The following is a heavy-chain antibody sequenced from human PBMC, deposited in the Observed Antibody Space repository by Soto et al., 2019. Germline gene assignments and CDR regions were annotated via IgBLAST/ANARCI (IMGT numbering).Heavy chain of an antibody. V-gene: IGHV3-23*01. CDR3: ASCDYSSRPGWFDP. CDR2: ISGSGGST. CDR1: GFTFSSYA. J-gene: IGHJ5*02. D-gene: IGHD6-13*01. Sequence: WSLRLSFSASGFTFSSYAMRWVRQAPGKGLEWVSAISGSGGSTYYADSVKGRFTISRDNSKNTLYLQMNSLRAEDTAVYYCASCDYSSRPGWFDPWGQGTLVTVSS.